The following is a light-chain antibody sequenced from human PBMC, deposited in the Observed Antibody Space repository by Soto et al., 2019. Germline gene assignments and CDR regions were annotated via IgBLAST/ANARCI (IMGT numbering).Light chain of an antibody. CDR3: QQYNNWPYT. Sequence: EIVMTQSPATLSVSPGERATLSCRASQSISSNLAWYQQKPGQAPRLLIYGASSRATGLPARFSGSGSGTEFTLTISSLQSEDFAVYYCQQYNNWPYTCGQGTKLET. CDR1: QSISSN. J-gene: IGKJ2*01. CDR2: GAS. V-gene: IGKV3-15*01.